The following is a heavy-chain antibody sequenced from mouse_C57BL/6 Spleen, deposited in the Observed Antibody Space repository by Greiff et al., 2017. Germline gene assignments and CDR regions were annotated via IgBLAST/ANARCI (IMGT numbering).Heavy chain of an antibody. J-gene: IGHJ2*01. CDR3: TRDYSYYFDY. CDR2: IDPETGGT. V-gene: IGHV1-15*01. D-gene: IGHD1-1*01. CDR1: GYTFTDYE. Sequence: VQGVESGAELVRPGASVTLSCKASGYTFTDYEMHWVKQTPVHGLEWIGAIDPETGGTAYNQKFKGKAILTADKSSSTSYMELRSLTSEDSAVYYCTRDYSYYFDYWGQGTTLTVSS.